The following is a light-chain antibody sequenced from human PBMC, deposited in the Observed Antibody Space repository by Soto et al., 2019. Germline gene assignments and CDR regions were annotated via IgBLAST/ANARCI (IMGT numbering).Light chain of an antibody. V-gene: IGKV3D-20*01. J-gene: IGKJ4*01. Sequence: IVLTQSPGTLSLSPGEVATLSCGASQTITYNFLAWYQKKPGLAPRLLVNDASNRATGIPDRFSGSGSGTDFTLTISTLEPEDFAVYYCQHYGESSSTFGGGTRVEI. CDR1: QTITYNF. CDR3: QHYGESSST. CDR2: DAS.